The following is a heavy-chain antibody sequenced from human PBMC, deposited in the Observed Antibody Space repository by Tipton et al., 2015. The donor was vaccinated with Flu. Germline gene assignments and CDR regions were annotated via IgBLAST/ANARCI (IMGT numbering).Heavy chain of an antibody. D-gene: IGHD3-9*01. Sequence: RSLRLSCAASGFTFSSYTMHWVRQAPGKGLEWVALMTYDGSENYYGDSVKGRFTISRDKSKNTVYLQMNSLRAEDTAVYYCARLYLDHFYGMDVWGQGTTVTVSS. V-gene: IGHV3-30*01. CDR2: MTYDGSEN. J-gene: IGHJ6*02. CDR1: GFTFSSYT. CDR3: ARLYLDHFYGMDV.